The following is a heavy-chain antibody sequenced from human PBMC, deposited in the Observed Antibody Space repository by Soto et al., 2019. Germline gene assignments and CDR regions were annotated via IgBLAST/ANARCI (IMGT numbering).Heavy chain of an antibody. CDR3: ARFSRLYYDFWSGGDGINWFDP. D-gene: IGHD3-3*01. CDR2: IYPGDSDT. J-gene: IGHJ5*02. Sequence: PGGSLKVSCKGSGYSFTRYWIGGVRQRPVKVVEWRGIIYPGDSDTRYSPSLQGQVTISADKSISTAYLQWSSLKASDTAMYYCARFSRLYYDFWSGGDGINWFDPWGQGTLVTVSS. CDR1: GYSFTRYW. V-gene: IGHV5-51*03.